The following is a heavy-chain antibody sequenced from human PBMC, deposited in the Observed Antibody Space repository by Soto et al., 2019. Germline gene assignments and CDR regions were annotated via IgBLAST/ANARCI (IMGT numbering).Heavy chain of an antibody. CDR2: ISYDGSNK. J-gene: IGHJ4*02. CDR3: ARDPTRRIAVAGTRVFDY. CDR1: GFTFSSYA. Sequence: GGSLRLSCAASGFTFSSYAMHWVRQAPGQGLEWVAVISYDGSNKYYADSVKGRFTISRDNSKNTLYLQMNSLRAEDTAVYYCARDPTRRIAVAGTRVFDYWGQGTLVTVSS. D-gene: IGHD6-19*01. V-gene: IGHV3-30-3*01.